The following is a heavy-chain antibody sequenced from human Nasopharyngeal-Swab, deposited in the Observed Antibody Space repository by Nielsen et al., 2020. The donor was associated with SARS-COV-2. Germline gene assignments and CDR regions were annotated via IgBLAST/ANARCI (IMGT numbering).Heavy chain of an antibody. J-gene: IGHJ4*02. CDR1: GFTVSSNY. V-gene: IGHV3-48*04. CDR3: AGNHDNTF. CDR2: ISSSTTTI. D-gene: IGHD3-22*01. Sequence: GESLKISCAASGFTVSSNYMSWVRQAPGKGLEWVSYISSSTTTIYYADSVKGRFTISRDNARNSLFLQMDSLRVEDTAIYYCAGNHDNTFWGQGNLVAVS.